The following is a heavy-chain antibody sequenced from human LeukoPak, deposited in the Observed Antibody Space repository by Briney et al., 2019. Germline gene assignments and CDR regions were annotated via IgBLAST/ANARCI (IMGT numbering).Heavy chain of an antibody. CDR3: ARSKGPYIAVAGTPWFDH. CDR2: IYYSGST. Sequence: SETLSLTCTVSGGSISSSSYYWGWIRQPPGTGLEWIGSIYYSGSTYYNPSLRSRVTISVDTSNKQFSLKLSSVTAADTTVYYCARSKGPYIAVAGTPWFDHWGQGTLVTVSS. CDR1: GGSISSSSYY. V-gene: IGHV4-39*01. J-gene: IGHJ5*02. D-gene: IGHD6-19*01.